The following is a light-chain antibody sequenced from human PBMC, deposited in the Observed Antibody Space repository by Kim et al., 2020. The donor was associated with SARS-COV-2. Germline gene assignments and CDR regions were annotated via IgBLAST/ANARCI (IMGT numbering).Light chain of an antibody. J-gene: IGLJ2*01. CDR1: SNDVGGYNY. CDR3: SSHASSNNVVV. V-gene: IGLV2-8*01. CDR2: EVT. Sequence: QSALTQPPSASGSPGQSGTIPCSGTSNDVGGYNYVSWYQQNPGKAPKLMIYEVTKRPSGVPDRFSGSRSGNTASLTVSGLQAEDEADYYCSSHASSNNVVVFGGGTQLTVL.